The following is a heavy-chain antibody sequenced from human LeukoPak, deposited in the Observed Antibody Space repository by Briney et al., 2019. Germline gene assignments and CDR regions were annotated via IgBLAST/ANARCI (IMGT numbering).Heavy chain of an antibody. CDR3: AREPTSGREPTSGRPLDY. CDR2: IYSSGIN. J-gene: IGHJ4*02. Sequence: SETLSLTCTVSGGSTSGYFWSWIRQPAGKGLEWIGRIYSSGINNYNPSLKGRVAMSLDTSKNHLSLNLSSVTAADTAVYYCAREPTSGREPTSGRPLDYWGQGTLVTVSS. CDR1: GGSTSGYF. D-gene: IGHD5-12*01. V-gene: IGHV4-4*07.